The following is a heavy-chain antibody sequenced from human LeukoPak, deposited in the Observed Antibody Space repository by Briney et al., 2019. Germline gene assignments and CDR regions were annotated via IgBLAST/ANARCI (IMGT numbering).Heavy chain of an antibody. CDR1: GGSISIYY. J-gene: IGHJ4*02. D-gene: IGHD3-22*01. CDR3: ARDTTTMIAEY. Sequence: SETLSLTCTVSGGSISIYYWGWIRQPPGKGLEWIGSMYDSENTYSNPSLKSRVTISVNTSKNQFSLKLTSVTAADTAVYYCARDTTTMIAEYWGQGTLVTVSS. CDR2: MYDSENT. V-gene: IGHV4-39*07.